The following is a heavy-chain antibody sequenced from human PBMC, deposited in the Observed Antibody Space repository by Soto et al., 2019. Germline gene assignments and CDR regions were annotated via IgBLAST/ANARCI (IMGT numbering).Heavy chain of an antibody. Sequence: TSVKVFCKASGFTFTSTAGQWVRQARGQRLEWIGWIVVGSGNTNYAQKFQERVTITRDMSTSTTYMELSSLRSEDTAVYYCAAERATDPHYDYVWGSYRPYYFDYWGQGTLVTVSS. V-gene: IGHV1-58*01. CDR3: AAERATDPHYDYVWGSYRPYYFDY. D-gene: IGHD3-16*02. CDR1: GFTFTSTA. J-gene: IGHJ4*02. CDR2: IVVGSGNT.